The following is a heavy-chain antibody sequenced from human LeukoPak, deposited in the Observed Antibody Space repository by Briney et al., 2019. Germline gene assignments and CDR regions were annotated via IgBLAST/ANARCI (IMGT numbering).Heavy chain of an antibody. D-gene: IGHD2-15*01. V-gene: IGHV3-23*01. Sequence: GGSLRLSCAASGFTFSSYAMSWVRQAPGKGLEWVSCISGSGGSTYYADSGKGRFTISRDNSKNTLYLQMDSLRAEDTAVYYCAKCSGGSCYSAQDYWGQGTLVTVSS. CDR3: AKCSGGSCYSAQDY. CDR1: GFTFSSYA. J-gene: IGHJ4*02. CDR2: ISGSGGST.